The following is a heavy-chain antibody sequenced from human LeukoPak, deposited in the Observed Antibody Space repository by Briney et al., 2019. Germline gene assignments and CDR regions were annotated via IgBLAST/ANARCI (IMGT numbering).Heavy chain of an antibody. D-gene: IGHD3-22*01. J-gene: IGHJ4*02. CDR3: AREACTYYYDSSGSRPCYYFDY. Sequence: GGSLRLSCAASGFTFSSYAMHWVRQAPGKGLEWVAVISYDGSNKYYADSVKGRFTISRDNSKNTLYLQMNSLRAEDTAVYYCAREACTYYYDSSGSRPCYYFDYWGQGTLVTVSS. CDR1: GFTFSSYA. CDR2: ISYDGSNK. V-gene: IGHV3-30*07.